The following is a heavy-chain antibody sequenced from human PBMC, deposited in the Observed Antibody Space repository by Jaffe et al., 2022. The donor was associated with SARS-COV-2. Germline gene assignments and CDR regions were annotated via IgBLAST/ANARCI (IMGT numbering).Heavy chain of an antibody. CDR3: AKDVRRGTNPRGYYGMDV. CDR2: ISGSGGST. D-gene: IGHD1-1*01. CDR1: GFTFSSYA. Sequence: EVQLLESGGGLVQPGGSLRLSCAASGFTFSSYAMSWVRQAPGKGLEWVSAISGSGGSTYYADSVKGRFTISRDNSKNTLYLQMNSLRAEDTAVYYCAKDVRRGTNPRGYYGMDVWGQGTTVTVSS. V-gene: IGHV3-23*01. J-gene: IGHJ6*02.